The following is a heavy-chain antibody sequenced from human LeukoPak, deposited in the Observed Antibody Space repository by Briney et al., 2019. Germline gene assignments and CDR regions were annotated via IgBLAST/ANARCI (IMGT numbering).Heavy chain of an antibody. Sequence: PGGSLRLSCAASGFTFSSHDMHWVRQAPGKGLEWVAFISYDGGKKDYADSVKGRFTISRDNSRNTLYLQMNSLRAEDTAVYYCAKVGTSSLRDWFDPWGQGTLVTVSS. CDR2: ISYDGGKK. V-gene: IGHV3-30*18. D-gene: IGHD2-2*01. J-gene: IGHJ5*02. CDR1: GFTFSSHD. CDR3: AKVGTSSLRDWFDP.